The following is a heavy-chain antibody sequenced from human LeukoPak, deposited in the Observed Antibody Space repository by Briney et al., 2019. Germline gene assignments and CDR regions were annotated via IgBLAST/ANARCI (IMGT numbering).Heavy chain of an antibody. CDR3: ARDGSFGELDY. CDR2: IWYDGSEK. D-gene: IGHD3-10*01. V-gene: IGHV3-33*01. Sequence: PGGSLRLSCATSGFSFSNSGTRWVRQAPGKGLEWVAIIWYDGSEKYYADSVKGRFTISRDNSKNTLYLQMNSLRAEDTAVYYCARDGSFGELDYWGQGTLVTVSS. CDR1: GFSFSNSG. J-gene: IGHJ4*02.